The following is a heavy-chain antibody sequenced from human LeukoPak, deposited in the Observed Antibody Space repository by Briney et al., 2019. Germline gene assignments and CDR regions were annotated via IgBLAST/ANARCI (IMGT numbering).Heavy chain of an antibody. CDR3: AKDMRGYYGSVGFDY. D-gene: IGHD3-10*01. Sequence: GGSLRLSCAASGFTFDDYAMHWVRQAPGKGLEWVSGISWNSGSIGYADSVKGRFTISRDNAKNSLYLQMNSLRAEDTALYYCAKDMRGYYGSVGFDYWGQGTLVTVSS. CDR2: ISWNSGSI. J-gene: IGHJ4*02. CDR1: GFTFDDYA. V-gene: IGHV3-9*01.